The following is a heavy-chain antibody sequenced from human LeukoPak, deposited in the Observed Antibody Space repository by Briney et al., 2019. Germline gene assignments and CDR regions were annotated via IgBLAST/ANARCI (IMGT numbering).Heavy chain of an antibody. CDR1: GFTFSTYS. V-gene: IGHV3-21*01. CDR2: ISSSGSYI. J-gene: IGHJ4*02. CDR3: ARGDNWNFAYLDY. Sequence: GGSLRLSCAASGFTFSTYSLNWVRQAPGKGLEWVSSISSSGSYIYYADSLKGRFTISRDNARNSLYLQMNSLRAEDTAVYYCARGDNWNFAYLDYWGQGTLVTVSS. D-gene: IGHD1-1*01.